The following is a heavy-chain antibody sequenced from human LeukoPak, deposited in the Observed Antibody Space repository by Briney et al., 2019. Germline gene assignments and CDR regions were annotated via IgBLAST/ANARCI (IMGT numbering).Heavy chain of an antibody. J-gene: IGHJ4*02. V-gene: IGHV4-34*01. CDR2: INYSGST. Sequence: PSETLSLTCVVYGGSFSGYYWSWIRRPPGKGLEWIGEINYSGSTNYNPSLKSRVTISVDTSKNQFSLKLSSVTAADTAVYYCARDRIRIVGTTHFDYWGQGTLVTVSS. CDR3: ARDRIRIVGTTHFDY. CDR1: GGSFSGYY. D-gene: IGHD1-26*01.